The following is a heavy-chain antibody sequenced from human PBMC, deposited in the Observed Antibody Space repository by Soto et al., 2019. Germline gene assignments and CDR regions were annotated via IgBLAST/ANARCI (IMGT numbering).Heavy chain of an antibody. CDR2: TTDTDGDR. J-gene: IGHJ6*02. V-gene: IGHV3-23*01. D-gene: IGHD2-2*01. CDR3: AKVQDIYWSISLHGLDV. CDR1: GITFRSRA. Sequence: GGSLRLSCVASGITFRSRAMSWVRQAPGEGLEWVSVTTDTDGDRKYADSVRGRFTISRDNAENTVYLQMNSLRREDAAVYFCAKVQDIYWSISLHGLDVWGQGTTVTVSS.